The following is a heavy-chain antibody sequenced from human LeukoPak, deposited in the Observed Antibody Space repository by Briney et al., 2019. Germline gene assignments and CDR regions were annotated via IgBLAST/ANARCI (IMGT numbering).Heavy chain of an antibody. CDR3: ARALRWIAAPGRGYYYYMDV. CDR1: GGSISNYY. CDR2: IYASGGT. D-gene: IGHD6-13*01. V-gene: IGHV4-4*09. Sequence: SETLSLTCTVSGGSISNYYWSWIRQPPGKGLEWIGYIYASGGTNYNPSLKSRVTISVDTSKNQFSLRLSSVTAADTAVYYCARALRWIAAPGRGYYYYMDVWGKGTTVTVSS. J-gene: IGHJ6*03.